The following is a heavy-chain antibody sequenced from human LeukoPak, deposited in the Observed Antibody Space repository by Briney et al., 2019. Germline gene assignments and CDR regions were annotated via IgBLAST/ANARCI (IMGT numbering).Heavy chain of an antibody. CDR2: IYYSGST. CDR1: GGSISSGDHY. J-gene: IGHJ4*02. CDR3: ARDSGSSRGFDY. D-gene: IGHD6-13*01. Sequence: PSETLSLTCTVSGGSISSGDHYWSWIRQPPGKGLEYIGYIYYSGSTNYNPSLKSRVTISVDTSKNQFSLKLSSVTAADTAVYYCARDSGSSRGFDYWGQGTLVTVSS. V-gene: IGHV4-61*08.